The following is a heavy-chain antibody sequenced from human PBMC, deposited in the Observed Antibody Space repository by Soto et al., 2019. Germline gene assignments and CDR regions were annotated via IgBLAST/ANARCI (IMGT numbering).Heavy chain of an antibody. Sequence: AGGSPRLSCAAPGFTFSSYSIHWVRQAPGKGLEWVAVISYDGSNKYYADSVKGRFTISRDNSKNTLYLQMNSLRAEDTAVYYCASISSGWYYFDYWGQGTLVTVSS. CDR3: ASISSGWYYFDY. V-gene: IGHV3-30-3*01. CDR2: ISYDGSNK. J-gene: IGHJ4*02. D-gene: IGHD6-19*01. CDR1: GFTFSSYS.